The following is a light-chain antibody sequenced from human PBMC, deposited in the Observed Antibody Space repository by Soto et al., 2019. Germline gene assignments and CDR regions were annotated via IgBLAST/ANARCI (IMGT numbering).Light chain of an antibody. CDR2: GAS. CDR1: QSIRSN. Sequence: EIVMTQSPDTLSVSPGEGATLSCRVSQSIRSNLAWYQQRPGRAPRLLMYGASTRADGIPARFTGSGSGTEFTLTISSLQSEDFAVYYCQQYGSSLPWTFGQGTKVEIK. J-gene: IGKJ1*01. CDR3: QQYGSSLPWT. V-gene: IGKV3-15*01.